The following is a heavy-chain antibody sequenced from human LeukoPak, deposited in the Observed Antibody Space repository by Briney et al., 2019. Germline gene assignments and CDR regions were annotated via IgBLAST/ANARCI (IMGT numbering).Heavy chain of an antibody. CDR3: ARDRHCSSTSCYEGFWFDP. V-gene: IGHV1-69*01. D-gene: IGHD2-2*01. Sequence: SVKVSCKASGGTFSSYAISWVRQAPGQGLEWMGGIIPIFGTANYAQKFQGRVTITADESTSTAYMELSSLRSEDTAVYYCARDRHCSSTSCYEGFWFDPWGQGTLVTVSS. CDR1: GGTFSSYA. J-gene: IGHJ5*02. CDR2: IIPIFGTA.